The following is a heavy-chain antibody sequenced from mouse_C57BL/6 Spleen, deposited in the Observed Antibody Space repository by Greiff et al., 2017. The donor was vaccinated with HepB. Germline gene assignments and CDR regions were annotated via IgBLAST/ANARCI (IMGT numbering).Heavy chain of an antibody. CDR2: IDPETGGT. J-gene: IGHJ2*01. D-gene: IGHD1-1*01. CDR1: GYTFTDYE. Sequence: VQLQQSGAELVRPGASVTLSCKASGYTFTDYEMHWVKQTPVHGLEWIGAIDPETGGTAYNQKFKGKAILTADKSSSTAYMELRSLTSEDSAVYYCTRDDYYGSSGGDYWGQGTTLTVSS. V-gene: IGHV1-15*01. CDR3: TRDDYYGSSGGDY.